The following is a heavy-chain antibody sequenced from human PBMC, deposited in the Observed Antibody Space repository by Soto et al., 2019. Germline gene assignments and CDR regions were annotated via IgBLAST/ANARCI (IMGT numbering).Heavy chain of an antibody. CDR2: IGGSGGGT. CDR3: AKDVYSGYDLRRAFDI. Sequence: GVSLRLSCAASGFTFSSYAMSWVRQGPGKGLEWVSAIGGSGGGTYYADSVKGRFTISRDNSKKTLYLQMNSLGAEDTAVYYCAKDVYSGYDLRRAFDIWGQGTVVTVSS. J-gene: IGHJ3*02. V-gene: IGHV3-23*01. D-gene: IGHD5-12*01. CDR1: GFTFSSYA.